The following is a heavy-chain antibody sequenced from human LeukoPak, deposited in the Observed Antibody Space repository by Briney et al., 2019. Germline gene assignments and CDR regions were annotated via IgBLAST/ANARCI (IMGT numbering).Heavy chain of an antibody. D-gene: IGHD5-24*01. Sequence: SQTLSHTCTVSGGSISSRSYYWGWIRQPPGKGLKWIGSIYYSGSTYYNPSLKSRVTISVDTSKNQFSLKLSSVTAADTAVYYCARQREMATRDAFDIWGQGTMVTVSS. CDR2: IYYSGST. J-gene: IGHJ3*02. CDR3: ARQREMATRDAFDI. CDR1: GGSISSRSYY. V-gene: IGHV4-39*01.